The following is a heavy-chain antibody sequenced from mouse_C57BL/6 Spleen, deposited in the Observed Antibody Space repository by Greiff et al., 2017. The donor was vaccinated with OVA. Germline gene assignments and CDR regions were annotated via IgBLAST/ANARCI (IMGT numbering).Heavy chain of an antibody. CDR2: ISGGGGNT. J-gene: IGHJ2*01. Sequence: EVNVVESGGGLVKPGGSLKLSCAASGFTFSSYTMSWVRQTPEKRLEWVATISGGGGNTYYPDSVKGRFTISRDNAKNTLYLQMSSLRSEDTALYYCARPYDGYFPYFDYWGQGTTLTVSS. CDR3: ARPYDGYFPYFDY. V-gene: IGHV5-9*01. D-gene: IGHD2-3*01. CDR1: GFTFSSYT.